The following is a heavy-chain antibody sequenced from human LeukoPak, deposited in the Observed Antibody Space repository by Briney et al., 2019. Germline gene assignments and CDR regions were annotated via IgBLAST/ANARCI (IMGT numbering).Heavy chain of an antibody. Sequence: ASVKVSCKASGYTFTDYYIHWVRQAPGQGLEWMGWISVYNGDTNYEQKLQGRVTMTTETSTSTAYMELRSLRSNDAAVYYCASNTGSDSSGYAYWGQGTLVTVSS. CDR2: ISVYNGDT. CDR1: GYTFTDYY. J-gene: IGHJ4*02. V-gene: IGHV1-18*04. D-gene: IGHD3-22*01. CDR3: ASNTGSDSSGYAY.